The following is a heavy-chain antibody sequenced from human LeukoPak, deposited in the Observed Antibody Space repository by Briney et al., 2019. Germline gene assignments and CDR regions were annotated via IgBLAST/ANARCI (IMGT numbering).Heavy chain of an antibody. CDR3: ARTGRASSSIDY. CDR2: IYHSGST. CDR1: GGSISSGGYS. J-gene: IGHJ4*02. Sequence: PSETLSLTCAVSGGSISSGGYSWSWIRQPPGKGLEWIGYIYHSGSTYYNPSLKSRVTISVDRSKNQFSLKLSSVTAADTAVYYCARTGRASSSIDYWGQGTLVTVSS. D-gene: IGHD6-13*01. V-gene: IGHV4-30-2*01.